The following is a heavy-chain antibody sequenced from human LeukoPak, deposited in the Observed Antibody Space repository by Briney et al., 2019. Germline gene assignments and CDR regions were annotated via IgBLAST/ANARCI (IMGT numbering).Heavy chain of an antibody. D-gene: IGHD3-22*01. CDR3: ARVSKYDSDAFDI. CDR2: IIPIFGTA. V-gene: IGHV1-69*13. CDR1: GGTFSIYA. Sequence: GASVKVSCKASGGTFSIYAISWVRQAPGQGLEWMGGIIPIFGTANYAQKFQGRVTITAGGSTSTAYMELSSLRSEDTAVYYCARVSKYDSDAFDIWGQGTMVTVSS. J-gene: IGHJ3*02.